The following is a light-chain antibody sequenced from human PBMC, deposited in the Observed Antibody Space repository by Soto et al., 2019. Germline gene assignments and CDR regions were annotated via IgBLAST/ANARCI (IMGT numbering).Light chain of an antibody. CDR2: GAF. V-gene: IGKV3-20*01. Sequence: EIVLTQSPGTLSLSPGERATLSCRASQSLSSSYLAWYQQKPGQAPRLLIYGAFNRATGIPDRFSGGGSGTDFTLTISSLEPEDFAVYYCQQYGSSPITFGQGTRLEIK. CDR3: QQYGSSPIT. J-gene: IGKJ5*01. CDR1: QSLSSSY.